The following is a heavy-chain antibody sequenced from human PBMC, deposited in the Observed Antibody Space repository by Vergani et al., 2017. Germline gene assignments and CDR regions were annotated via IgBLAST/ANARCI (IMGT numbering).Heavy chain of an antibody. CDR3: ASDTHSEQRADP. CDR2: IHYSENT. V-gene: IGHV4-59*11. J-gene: IGHJ5*02. D-gene: IGHD2-15*01. Sequence: QVQLQESGPGLVKSSETLSLTCSVSFVSIRNLYFNWIRQPPGKGLEWIGFIHYSENTNYYPSLNTLFTISVDTSNNQFSLTLTSVTAADTAVYYCASDTHSEQRADPWGQGILVTVSS. CDR1: FVSIRNLY.